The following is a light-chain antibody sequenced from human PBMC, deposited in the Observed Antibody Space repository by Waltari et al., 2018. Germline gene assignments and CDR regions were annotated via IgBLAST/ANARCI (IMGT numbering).Light chain of an antibody. CDR3: SSYAGSGTYI. CDR2: EVS. J-gene: IGLJ1*01. Sequence: QAAPTQSPSVSGSAGQSVTISCTGTSSDIGYYNAVSWYQQHPGKAPKLMIYEVSKRPPVVSVLLSGSKSSNTASLTISRLQADDEADYYRSSYAGSGTYIFGAGTRLTVL. V-gene: IGLV2-23*02. CDR1: SSDIGYYNA.